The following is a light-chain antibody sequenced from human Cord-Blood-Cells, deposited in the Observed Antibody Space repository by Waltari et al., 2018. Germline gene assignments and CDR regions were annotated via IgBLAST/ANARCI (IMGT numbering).Light chain of an antibody. CDR1: SSDVGGYNY. CDR2: EVS. CDR3: SSYAGSNNLGV. Sequence: QSALTQPPSASESPGQSVTISCTGTSSDVGGYNYVSWYQQPPGKAPKLMIYEVSKRPSGVPDRFSGSKSGNTASLTVSGLQAEDEADYYCSSYAGSNNLGVFGTGTKVTVL. J-gene: IGLJ1*01. V-gene: IGLV2-8*01.